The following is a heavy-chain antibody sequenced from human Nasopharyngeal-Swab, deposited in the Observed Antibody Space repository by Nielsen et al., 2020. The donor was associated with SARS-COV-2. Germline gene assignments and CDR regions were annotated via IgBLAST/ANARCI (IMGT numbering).Heavy chain of an antibody. CDR3: ARERGRGGIWNYYYYYMDV. D-gene: IGHD3-10*01. J-gene: IGHJ6*03. V-gene: IGHV4-61*01. Sequence: SETLSLTCTVSGGSVSSGSYYWSWIRQPPGKGLEWIGYIYYSGSTYYNPSLKSRVTISVDTSKNQFSLKLSSVTAADTAVYYCARERGRGGIWNYYYYYMDVWGKGTTVTVSS. CDR1: GGSVSSGSYY. CDR2: IYYSGST.